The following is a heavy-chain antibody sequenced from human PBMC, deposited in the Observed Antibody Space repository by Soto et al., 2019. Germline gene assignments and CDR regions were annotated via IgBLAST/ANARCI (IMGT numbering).Heavy chain of an antibody. CDR1: GFTFSKYS. D-gene: IGHD6-19*01. CDR3: TRIALAGGN. V-gene: IGHV3-21*01. CDR2: ISFSSSYR. Sequence: EVQLVESGGGLVKPGGSLRLSCAASGFTFSKYSMNWVRQAPGKGLEWISSISFSSSYRYYADSVKGRFTISRDNAKNSPYLQMNSMGGEDTGVYYCTRIALAGGNWGQGTLVTVSS. J-gene: IGHJ4*02.